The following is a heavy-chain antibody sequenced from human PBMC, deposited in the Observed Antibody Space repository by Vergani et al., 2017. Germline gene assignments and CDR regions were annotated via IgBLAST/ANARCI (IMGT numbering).Heavy chain of an antibody. CDR2: IKFDGSNQ. V-gene: IGHV3-30*02. Sequence: QVQLVESGGGVVQRGGSLRLPCATSGFTLSNYDMQWIRQRPGKGLEFVAVIKFDGSNQYYADSVKGRFTLSRDFSKNTLYLQMNSLRTDDTATYYCAKHFRVWGIDYWGQGTQVIVSS. CDR1: GFTLSNYD. J-gene: IGHJ4*02. CDR3: AKHFRVWGIDY. D-gene: IGHD3-16*01.